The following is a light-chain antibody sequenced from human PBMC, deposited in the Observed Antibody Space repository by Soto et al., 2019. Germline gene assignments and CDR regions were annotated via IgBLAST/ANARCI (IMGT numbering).Light chain of an antibody. V-gene: IGKV3D-20*01. CDR3: QQYGNLPPNT. CDR1: QSGSSSY. Sequence: ETVLTQSPATLSLSPGDRATLSCGASQSGSSSYLACYQQKPVLAPRLLIYDASTRATGIPDRFSGSGSGTDFTLTISRLEPEDFSMYYCQQYGNLPPNTFGQGTKLEIK. J-gene: IGKJ2*01. CDR2: DAS.